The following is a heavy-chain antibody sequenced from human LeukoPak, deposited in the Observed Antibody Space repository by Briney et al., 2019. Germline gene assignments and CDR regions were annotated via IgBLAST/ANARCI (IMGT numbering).Heavy chain of an antibody. CDR3: ARGVAVAGKDV. V-gene: IGHV1-2*02. CDR2: INPNSGAT. CDR1: GYPFIDYY. D-gene: IGHD6-19*01. J-gene: IGHJ6*02. Sequence: ASVKVSCKASGYPFIDYYLHWVRQAPGQGLEWMGWINPNSGATNYAQKFQGRVTMTRDTSISTAYMGLSRLTSDDTAVYYCARGVAVAGKDVWGQGTTVTVSS.